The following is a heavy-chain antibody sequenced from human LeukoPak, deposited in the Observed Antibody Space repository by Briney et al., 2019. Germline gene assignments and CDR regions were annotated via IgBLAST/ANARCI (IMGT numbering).Heavy chain of an antibody. V-gene: IGHV1-18*01. J-gene: IGHJ3*02. CDR1: GYTFTKYG. CDR3: ARESVSDAFDI. Sequence: ASVKVSCKASGYTFTKYGVSWVRQAPGQGLEWMGWISAYNGDIKYAQRGKGRVTMTTDTSTSTVYMELRSLRSGDTAVYYCARESVSDAFDIWGQGTMVTVSS. CDR2: ISAYNGDI.